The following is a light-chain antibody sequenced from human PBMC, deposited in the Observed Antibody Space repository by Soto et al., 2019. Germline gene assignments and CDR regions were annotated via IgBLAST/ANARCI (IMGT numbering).Light chain of an antibody. CDR3: QQLNSYPT. Sequence: DIQLTQSPSFLSASVGDRVTITCRANQGISSYLAWYQQKPGKAPKLLIYAASTLQSGVPSRFSGSGSGTEFTLTISSLQPEDFATYYCQQLNSYPTFGQGTRLEIK. CDR2: AAS. V-gene: IGKV1-9*01. J-gene: IGKJ5*01. CDR1: QGISSY.